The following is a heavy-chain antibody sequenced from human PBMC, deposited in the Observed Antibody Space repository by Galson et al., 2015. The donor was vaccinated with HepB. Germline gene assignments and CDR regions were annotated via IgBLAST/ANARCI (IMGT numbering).Heavy chain of an antibody. CDR2: IWYDGSNK. CDR3: ARDRVLRSLGYWYFDL. J-gene: IGHJ2*01. V-gene: IGHV3-33*08. D-gene: IGHD4-17*01. CDR1: GFTFSSYG. Sequence: SLRLSCAASGFTFSSYGMHWVRQAPGKGLEWVAVIWYDGSNKYYADSVKGRFTISRDNFKKMVYLQMNSLRAEGTAVYYCARDRVLRSLGYWYFDLWGRGTLVTVSS.